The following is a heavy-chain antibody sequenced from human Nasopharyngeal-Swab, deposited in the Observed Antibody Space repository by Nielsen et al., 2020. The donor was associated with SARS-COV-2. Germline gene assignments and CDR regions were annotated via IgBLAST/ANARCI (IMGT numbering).Heavy chain of an antibody. J-gene: IGHJ5*02. CDR2: ITGDGIIT. CDR3: AKGGWELLNWFDP. V-gene: IGHV3-43*02. D-gene: IGHD1-26*01. Sequence: GESLKISCAASGFTFDDYAMHWDRQAPGKGLEWVSLITGDGIITYYADSVKGRFTISRDNSKNSLYLQMNSLTTEDAALYYCAKGGWELLNWFDPWGQGTLVTVSS. CDR1: GFTFDDYA.